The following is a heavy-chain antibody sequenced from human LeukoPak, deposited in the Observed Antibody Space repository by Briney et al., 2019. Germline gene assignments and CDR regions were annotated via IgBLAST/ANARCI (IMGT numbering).Heavy chain of an antibody. V-gene: IGHV3-33*01. CDR2: IWFDGSNK. Sequence: PGGSLRLSCAPSGFTFSSCGMHWVRQAPGKGLEWVAVIWFDGSNKYYADSVRGRFTISRDNSKNTLYLQRNSLRAEDTAVYYCARDQEVYGDDEGAFGYWGQGTLVTVSS. D-gene: IGHD4-17*01. CDR3: ARDQEVYGDDEGAFGY. CDR1: GFTFSSCG. J-gene: IGHJ4*02.